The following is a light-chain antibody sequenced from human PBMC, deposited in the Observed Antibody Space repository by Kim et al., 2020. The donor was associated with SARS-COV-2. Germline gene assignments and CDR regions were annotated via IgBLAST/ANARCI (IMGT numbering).Light chain of an antibody. CDR2: GAS. V-gene: IGKV3-15*01. Sequence: EIVLTQSPATLSVSPGQRAPLPCRASQSVGTNLAWYQQKPGQTPSLLIYGASTRATGVPARYSGSGSRTEFTLTISSLQSEDFAVYYCEQYNNWPPGTFGQGTKRDIK. CDR1: QSVGTN. J-gene: IGKJ1*01. CDR3: EQYNNWPPGT.